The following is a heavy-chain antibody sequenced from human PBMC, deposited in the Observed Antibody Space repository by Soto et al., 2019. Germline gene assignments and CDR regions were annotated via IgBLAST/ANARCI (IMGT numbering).Heavy chain of an antibody. D-gene: IGHD6-19*01. CDR3: STTIYSGGCSRDN. J-gene: IGHJ4*02. CDR1: GRSFSGYY. V-gene: IGHV4-34*01. CDR2: INHSGST. Sequence: PSDTLSLTCAVYGRSFSGYYWTWIRQPPGTGLEWIGEINHSGSTNYNPSLKSRVTISVDTSKNQFSLELDSVTAADTAVYYCSTTIYSGGCSRDNWGQGTLVTVPS.